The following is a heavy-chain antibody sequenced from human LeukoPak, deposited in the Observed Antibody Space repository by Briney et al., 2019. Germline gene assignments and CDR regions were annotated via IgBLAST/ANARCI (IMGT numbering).Heavy chain of an antibody. CDR3: ATAPTGDGSGSSPDY. Sequence: GASVKVSCKVSGYTLTELSMHWVRQAPGKGLEWMGGFDPEDGETIYAQKFQGRVTMTEDTSTDTAYMELSSLRSEDTAVYYCATAPTGDGSGSSPDYWGQGTLVTVSS. CDR2: FDPEDGET. D-gene: IGHD3-10*01. CDR1: GYTLTELS. V-gene: IGHV1-24*01. J-gene: IGHJ4*02.